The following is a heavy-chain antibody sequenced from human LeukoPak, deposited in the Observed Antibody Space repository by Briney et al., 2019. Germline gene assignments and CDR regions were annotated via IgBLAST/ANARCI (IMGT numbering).Heavy chain of an antibody. J-gene: IGHJ4*02. CDR1: GFTFSTYS. CDR2: ISSSSSTI. V-gene: IGHV3-48*02. CDR3: AREAAVRIRGYFDY. D-gene: IGHD2-2*01. Sequence: GGSLRLSCAASGFTFSTYSMNWVRQAPGKGLEWVSYISSSSSTIYYVDSVKGRFTISRDNAKNSLFLQMNSLRDEDTAVYYCAREAAVRIRGYFDYWGQGSLVTVSS.